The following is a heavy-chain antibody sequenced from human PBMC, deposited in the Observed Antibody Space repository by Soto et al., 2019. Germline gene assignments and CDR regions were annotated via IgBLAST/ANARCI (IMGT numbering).Heavy chain of an antibody. CDR2: ISTYNGNT. Sequence: ASVKVSCKASGYTFTSYGISWVRQAPGQGLEWMGWISTYNGNTKYAQKLQGRVTISRHNSKNTLYLQMNSLRAEDTAVYYCARDTDPYYYGSGSYYPDWGQGTLVTVSP. D-gene: IGHD3-10*01. CDR3: ARDTDPYYYGSGSYYPD. V-gene: IGHV1-18*01. J-gene: IGHJ4*02. CDR1: GYTFTSYG.